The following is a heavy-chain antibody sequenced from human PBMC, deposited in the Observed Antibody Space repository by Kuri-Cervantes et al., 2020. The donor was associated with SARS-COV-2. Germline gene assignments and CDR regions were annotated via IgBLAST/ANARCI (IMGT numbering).Heavy chain of an antibody. V-gene: IGHV3-74*01. CDR1: GFTFSNHW. CDR2: INTDGTTT. D-gene: IGHD4-23*01. CDR3: TSRGAVVNGIYYNVDV. J-gene: IGHJ6*03. Sequence: GGFLRPSCAASGFTFSNHWMHWVRQAPGKGLVWVSSINTDGTTTNSADSVKGRFTISRDNAKNRLYLKRISLRVDDTALYYCTSRGAVVNGIYYNVDVWGKGTTVTVSS.